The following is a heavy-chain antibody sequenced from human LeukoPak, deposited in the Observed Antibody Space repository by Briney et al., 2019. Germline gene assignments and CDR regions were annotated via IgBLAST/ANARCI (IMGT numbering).Heavy chain of an antibody. CDR2: ISARNGDT. CDR3: ARGEETTVITPFIY. D-gene: IGHD4-23*01. V-gene: IGHV1-18*01. J-gene: IGHJ4*02. CDR1: DYTFNTYG. Sequence: GASVKVSCTTSDYTFNTYGINWVRQAPGKGLERMGWISARNGDTVYAQKFQGRLTLTTDTSTSTAYMELRSLSSDDTAIYYCARGEETTVITPFIYWGQGTLVTVSS.